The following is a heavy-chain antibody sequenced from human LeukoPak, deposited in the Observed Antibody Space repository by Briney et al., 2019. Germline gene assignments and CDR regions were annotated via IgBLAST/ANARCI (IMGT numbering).Heavy chain of an antibody. CDR3: AIGLNGYSSSWERLDY. Sequence: GGSLRLSCAASGFTFSSYWMSWVRQAPGKGLERVANIKQDGSEKYYVDSVKGRFTISRDNAKNSLYLQMNSLRAEGTAVYYCAIGLNGYSSSWERLDYWGQGTLVTVSS. J-gene: IGHJ4*02. CDR2: IKQDGSEK. V-gene: IGHV3-7*01. D-gene: IGHD6-13*01. CDR1: GFTFSSYW.